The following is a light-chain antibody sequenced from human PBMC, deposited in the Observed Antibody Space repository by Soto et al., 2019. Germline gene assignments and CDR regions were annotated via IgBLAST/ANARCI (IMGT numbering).Light chain of an antibody. CDR2: EVN. Sequence: QSALTQPPSASGSPGQSVTISCTGTSSDVGAYKFVSWYQLHPGKAPKLMIYEVNVRPSGVPDRFSVSKSGNTASLTVSGLQVEDEADYYCSSYGGRSNLVFGGGTQLTVL. J-gene: IGLJ3*02. V-gene: IGLV2-8*01. CDR3: SSYGGRSNLV. CDR1: SSDVGAYKF.